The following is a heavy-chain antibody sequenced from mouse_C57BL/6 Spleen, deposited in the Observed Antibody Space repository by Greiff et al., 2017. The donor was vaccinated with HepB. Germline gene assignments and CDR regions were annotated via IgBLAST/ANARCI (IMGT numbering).Heavy chain of an antibody. CDR3: ARITTVVRAMDY. J-gene: IGHJ4*01. D-gene: IGHD1-1*01. CDR2: IYPGDGDT. V-gene: IGHV1-82*01. CDR1: GYAFSSSW. Sequence: VKVVESGPELVKPGASVKISCKASGYAFSSSWMNWVKQRPGKGLEWIGRIYPGDGDTNYNGKFKGKATLTADKSSSTAYMQLSSLTSEDSAVYFCARITTVVRAMDYWGQGTSVTVSS.